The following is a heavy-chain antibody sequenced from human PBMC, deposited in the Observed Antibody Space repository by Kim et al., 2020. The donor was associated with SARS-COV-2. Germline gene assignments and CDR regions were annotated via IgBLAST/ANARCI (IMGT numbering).Heavy chain of an antibody. CDR2: IRSKAYGGTT. CDR3: TRDHYYYGSGSHEPRMDV. CDR1: GFTFGDYA. Sequence: GGSLRLSCTASGFTFGDYAMSWVRQAPGKGLEWVGFIRSKAYGGTTEYAASVKGRFTISRDDSKSIAYLQMNSLKTEDTAVYYCTRDHYYYGSGSHEPRMDVWGQGTTVTVSS. D-gene: IGHD3-10*01. J-gene: IGHJ6*02. V-gene: IGHV3-49*04.